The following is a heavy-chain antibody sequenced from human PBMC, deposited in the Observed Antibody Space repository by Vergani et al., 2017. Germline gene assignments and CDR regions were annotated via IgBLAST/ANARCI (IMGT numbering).Heavy chain of an antibody. D-gene: IGHD3-10*01. CDR1: GFSFNSYW. V-gene: IGHV3-74*03. CDR3: VAGGNAGSLVY. CDR2: LNKDGTTT. Sequence: DVHLAESGGGFFQPGGSLRLSCSASGFSFNSYWMHWVRQVPGKGLLWVSRLNKDGTTTTYADSVRGRFTASRDNADNTLHLQMNSLRVDDTAIYFCVAGGNAGSLVYWGQGTLVTVSS. J-gene: IGHJ4*02.